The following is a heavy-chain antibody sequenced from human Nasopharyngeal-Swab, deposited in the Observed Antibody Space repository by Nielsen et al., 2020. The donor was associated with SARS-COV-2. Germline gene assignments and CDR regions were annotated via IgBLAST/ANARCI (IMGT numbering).Heavy chain of an antibody. Sequence: SGPTLMKPTETLTLTCTVSGFSLSNARMGVSWIRQPPGKALEWLAHIFSNDEKSYSTSLKSRLTISKDTSKSQVVLTMTSMDPVDTATYYCARSTYYDILTGYLRGYYYYMDVWGKGTTVTVSS. D-gene: IGHD3-9*01. CDR1: GFSLSNARMG. CDR2: IFSNDEK. CDR3: ARSTYYDILTGYLRGYYYYMDV. J-gene: IGHJ6*03. V-gene: IGHV2-26*01.